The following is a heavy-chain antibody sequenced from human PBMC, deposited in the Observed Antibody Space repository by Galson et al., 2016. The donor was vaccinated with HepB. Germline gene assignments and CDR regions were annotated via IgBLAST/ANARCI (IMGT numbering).Heavy chain of an antibody. CDR2: MSAGIGST. CDR1: GLSLSSFG. CDR3: AKEEAVAGPFDF. V-gene: IGHV3-23*01. J-gene: IGHJ4*02. Sequence: SLRLSCADSGLSLSSFGLIWVRQAPGKGLEWVSQMSAGIGSTYYADSVKGRFIIYRDDSKNTLYLQMDSLRVEDTATYFCAKEEAVAGPFDFWGQGTLVTVSS. D-gene: IGHD2-15*01.